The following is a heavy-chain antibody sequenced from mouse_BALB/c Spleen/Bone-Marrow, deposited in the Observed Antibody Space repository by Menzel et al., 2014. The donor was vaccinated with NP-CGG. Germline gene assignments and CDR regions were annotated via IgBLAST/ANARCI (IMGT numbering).Heavy chain of an antibody. D-gene: IGHD2-14*01. CDR2: INSNGGST. CDR3: ARGYMIGSY. Sequence: EVNVVESGGGLVQPGGSLKLSCAASGFTFSSYGMSWVRQTPDKRLELVATINSNGGSTYYPDSVKGRFTISRDNAKNTLYLQMSSLKSEDTAMYYCARGYMIGSYWGQGTLVTVSA. J-gene: IGHJ3*01. CDR1: GFTFSSYG. V-gene: IGHV5-6-3*01.